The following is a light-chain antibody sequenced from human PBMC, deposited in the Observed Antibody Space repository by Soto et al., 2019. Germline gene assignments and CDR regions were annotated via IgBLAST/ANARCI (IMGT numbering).Light chain of an antibody. CDR3: SSHTTSSTVL. V-gene: IGLV2-14*01. Sequence: QSALAQPASVSGSPGQSVTISCTGTSSDVGGYKYVSWYQQHPGKAPKLMIYEVTNRPSGVSDRFSGSKSGNTASLTVSGLQAEDEADYYCSSHTTSSTVLFGGGTKVTVL. J-gene: IGLJ3*02. CDR2: EVT. CDR1: SSDVGGYKY.